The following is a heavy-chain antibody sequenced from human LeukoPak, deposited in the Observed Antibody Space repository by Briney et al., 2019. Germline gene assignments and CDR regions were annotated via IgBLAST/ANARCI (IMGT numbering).Heavy chain of an antibody. V-gene: IGHV4-39*01. D-gene: IGHD3-22*01. CDR3: ARRYYYDSSGYPGDAFDI. Sequence: KPSETLSLTCTVSGGSISSSSYYWGWLRQPPGKGLEWIGSIYDSGSTYYNPSLKSRVTISVDTSKNQFSLKLSSVTAADTAVYYCARRYYYDSSGYPGDAFDIWGQGTMVTVSS. CDR2: IYDSGST. J-gene: IGHJ3*02. CDR1: GGSISSSSYY.